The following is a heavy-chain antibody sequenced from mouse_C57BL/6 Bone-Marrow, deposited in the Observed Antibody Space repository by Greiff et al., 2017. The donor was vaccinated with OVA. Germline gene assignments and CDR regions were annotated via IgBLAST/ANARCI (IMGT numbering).Heavy chain of an antibody. Sequence: VQLQQSGAELVKPGASVKLSCTASGYTITDYYMHWVKQRTEQGLEWIGRIDPGDGETKYAPKFQGKATITADTSSNTAYLQLSSLTSEDTAVYYCARFITTVVAHWYFDVWGTGTTVTVSS. D-gene: IGHD1-1*01. CDR2: IDPGDGET. CDR3: ARFITTVVAHWYFDV. J-gene: IGHJ1*03. V-gene: IGHV14-2*01. CDR1: GYTITDYY.